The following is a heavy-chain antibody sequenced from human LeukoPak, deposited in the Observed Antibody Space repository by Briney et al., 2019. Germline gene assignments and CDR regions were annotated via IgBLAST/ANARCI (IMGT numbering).Heavy chain of an antibody. J-gene: IGHJ3*01. D-gene: IGHD3-22*01. CDR2: INHSGST. CDR1: GGSFSGYY. V-gene: IGHV4-34*01. CDR3: AKAGVRYFDSSGLYAFDF. Sequence: SETLSLTCAVYGGSFSGYYWSWLRQPPGKGLEWIGEINHSGSTNYNPSLKSRVTISVDTSKNQFSLKLSSVTAADTAVYYCAKAGVRYFDSSGLYAFDFWGQGTTVTVSS.